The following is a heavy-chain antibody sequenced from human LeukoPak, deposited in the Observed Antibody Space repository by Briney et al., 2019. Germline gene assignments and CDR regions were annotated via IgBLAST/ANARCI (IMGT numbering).Heavy chain of an antibody. Sequence: PGGSLRLSCAASGFTFSSYSMNRVRQAPGKGLEWVSYISSSSSTIYYADSVKGRFTISRDNAKNSLYLQMNSLRAEDTAVYYCGSMVREGEDYWGQGTLVTVSS. V-gene: IGHV3-48*04. CDR2: ISSSSSTI. CDR1: GFTFSSYS. D-gene: IGHD3-10*01. CDR3: GSMVREGEDY. J-gene: IGHJ4*02.